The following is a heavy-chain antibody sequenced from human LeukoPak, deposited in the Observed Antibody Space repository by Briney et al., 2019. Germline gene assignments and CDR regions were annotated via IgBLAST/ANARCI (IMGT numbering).Heavy chain of an antibody. CDR2: ISYSGST. J-gene: IGHJ3*02. D-gene: IGHD3-16*01. Sequence: KSSETLSLTCTVSGGSISSGGYYWGWIRQTPGKGLEWTGSISYSGSTYYNPSLKSRVTISVDTSKNQFSLKMSSVTAADTAMYYCARGLWGMVGAFDIWGQGTMVTVSS. CDR1: GGSISSGGYY. CDR3: ARGLWGMVGAFDI. V-gene: IGHV4-39*07.